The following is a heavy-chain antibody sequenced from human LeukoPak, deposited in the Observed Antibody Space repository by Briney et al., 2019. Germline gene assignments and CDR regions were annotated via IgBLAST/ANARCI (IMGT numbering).Heavy chain of an antibody. Sequence: RASVKVSCKASGYTFTSYDINWVRQATGQGLEWMGWMNPNSGNTGYAQKFQGRVTMTRNTSISTAYMELSSLRSEDTAVYYCAREHSSGLYHFDYWGQGTLVTVSS. CDR3: AREHSSGLYHFDY. V-gene: IGHV1-8*01. J-gene: IGHJ4*02. D-gene: IGHD6-19*01. CDR1: GYTFTSYD. CDR2: MNPNSGNT.